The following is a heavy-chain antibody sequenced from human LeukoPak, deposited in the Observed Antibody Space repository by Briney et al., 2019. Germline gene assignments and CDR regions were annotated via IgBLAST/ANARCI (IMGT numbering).Heavy chain of an antibody. D-gene: IGHD3-10*01. J-gene: IGHJ4*02. CDR1: GYTFTSYD. Sequence: ASVKVSCKASGYTFTSYDINWVRQATGRGLEWMGWMNPTSGHTGYAQKFQGRVTMTRYTSISTAYMELNSLTSEDTAVYYCARSPVGVRKKHDFWGQGTLVIVSS. CDR3: ARSPVGVRKKHDF. CDR2: MNPTSGHT. V-gene: IGHV1-8*01.